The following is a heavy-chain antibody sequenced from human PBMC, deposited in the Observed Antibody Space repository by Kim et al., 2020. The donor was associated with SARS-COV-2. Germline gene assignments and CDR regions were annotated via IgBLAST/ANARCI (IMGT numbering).Heavy chain of an antibody. Sequence: VKGRSTISRDDSKTTEYLQMNNLKTEDTAVYYCTRVPGPTLAFWDAFDIWGQGTMVTVSS. CDR3: TRVPGPTLAFWDAFDI. D-gene: IGHD1-1*01. J-gene: IGHJ3*02. V-gene: IGHV3-73*01.